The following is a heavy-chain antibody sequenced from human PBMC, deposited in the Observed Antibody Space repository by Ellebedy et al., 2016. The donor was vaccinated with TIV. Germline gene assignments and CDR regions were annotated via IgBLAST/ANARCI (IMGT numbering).Heavy chain of an antibody. V-gene: IGHV1-2*02. D-gene: IGHD6-13*01. Sequence: ASVKVSCXASGYTFTGYYMHWVRQAPGQGLEWMGWINPNSGGTNYAQKFQGRVTMTRDTSISTAYMELSRLRSDDTAVYYCARGRSSWVHYYYYYMDVWGKGTTVTVSS. J-gene: IGHJ6*03. CDR2: INPNSGGT. CDR1: GYTFTGYY. CDR3: ARGRSSWVHYYYYYMDV.